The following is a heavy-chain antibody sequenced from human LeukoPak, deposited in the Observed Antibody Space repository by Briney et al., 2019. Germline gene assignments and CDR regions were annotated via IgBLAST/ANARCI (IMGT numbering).Heavy chain of an antibody. CDR1: GGSFSGYY. CDR2: INHSGST. V-gene: IGHV4-34*01. CDR3: ARRRLTYYYGSGSYYNPIYYYYYMDV. J-gene: IGHJ6*03. Sequence: ASETLSLTCAVYGGSFSGYYWSWIRQPPGKGLEWIGEINHSGSTNYNPSLKSRVTISVDTSKNQFSLKLSSVTAADTAVYYCARRRLTYYYGSGSYYNPIYYYYYMDVWGKGTTVTVSS. D-gene: IGHD3-10*01.